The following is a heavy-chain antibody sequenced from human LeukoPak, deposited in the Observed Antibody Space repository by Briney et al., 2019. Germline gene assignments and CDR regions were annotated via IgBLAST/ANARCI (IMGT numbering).Heavy chain of an antibody. V-gene: IGHV7-4-1*02. CDR2: IYTSTGNP. J-gene: IGHJ4*02. Sequence: GASVKVSCKASGYTFTTYAMNWVRQAPGQGLEWMGWIYTSTGNPTYAQGFTGRFVFSLDTSVSTAYLQISSLKAEDTVVYYCARVGPLNGDYPDYWGQGTLVTVSS. D-gene: IGHD4-17*01. CDR3: ARVGPLNGDYPDY. CDR1: GYTFTTYA.